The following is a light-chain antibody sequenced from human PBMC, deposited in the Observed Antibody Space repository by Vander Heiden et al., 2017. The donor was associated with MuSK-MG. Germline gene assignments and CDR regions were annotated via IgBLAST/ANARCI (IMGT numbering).Light chain of an antibody. Sequence: DIQMTQSPSPLSASVGDRITITCRASQSISKYLNWYQQKPGKAPKLLIYAASSLQSGVPSKFSGSGSGTDFTLTISSLQPEDSATYYCLQSSSTPLTFGEGTKVEIK. CDR1: QSISKY. CDR3: LQSSSTPLT. CDR2: AAS. V-gene: IGKV1-39*01. J-gene: IGKJ4*01.